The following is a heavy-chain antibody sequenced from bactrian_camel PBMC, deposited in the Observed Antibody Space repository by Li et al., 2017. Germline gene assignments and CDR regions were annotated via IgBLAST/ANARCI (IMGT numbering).Heavy chain of an antibody. CDR3: AARHCSLYEYNY. CDR2: ISRLGNI. J-gene: IGHJ4*01. Sequence: HVQLVESGGGSVQAGGSLKLSCTATGLTFDGADMGWYHQAPGNECKLVASISRLGNIAYAESVKGRFTISQDNAKNEITLYLQMNSLKTEDTAVYYCAARHCSLYEYNYWGQGTQVTVS. V-gene: IGHV3S55*01. D-gene: IGHD2*01. CDR1: GLTFDGAD.